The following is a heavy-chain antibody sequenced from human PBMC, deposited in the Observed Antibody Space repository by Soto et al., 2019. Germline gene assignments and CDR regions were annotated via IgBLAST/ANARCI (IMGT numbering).Heavy chain of an antibody. CDR2: ISGSGDST. Sequence: VGSLRLSCAASGFFFTSYAMRWVRQAPGQGLEWVSAISGSGDSTYYADSVRGRFTISRDNSKNTLYLQMDSLRAEDTAVFYCAKHLGNNWNDIHWFDPWGQGTRVTVS. D-gene: IGHD1-1*01. V-gene: IGHV3-23*01. CDR1: GFFFTSYA. CDR3: AKHLGNNWNDIHWFDP. J-gene: IGHJ5*02.